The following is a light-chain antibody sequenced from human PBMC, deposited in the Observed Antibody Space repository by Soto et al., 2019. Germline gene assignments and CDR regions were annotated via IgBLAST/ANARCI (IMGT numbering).Light chain of an antibody. V-gene: IGKV1-9*01. J-gene: IGKJ4*01. CDR1: QGISSY. Sequence: DIQLTQSPSFLSASVGDRVTITCRASQGISSYLAWYQQKPGKAPNLLIYAASTLQSGVPSRFSGSESGTDFTLTISSLQPEDFATYYCQQLNTYPLTFGGGTKVDIK. CDR2: AAS. CDR3: QQLNTYPLT.